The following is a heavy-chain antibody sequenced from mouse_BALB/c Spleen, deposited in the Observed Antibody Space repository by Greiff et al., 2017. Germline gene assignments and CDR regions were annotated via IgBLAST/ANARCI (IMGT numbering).Heavy chain of an antibody. CDR2: IRLKSNNYAT. CDR1: GFTFSNYW. Sequence: EVMLVESGGGLVQPGGSMKLSCVASGFTFSNYWMNWVRQSPEKGLEWVAEIRLKSNNYATHYAESVKGRFTISRDDSKSSVYLQMNNLRAEDTGIYYCTRGDYDGFAYWGQGTLVTVSA. V-gene: IGHV6-6*02. CDR3: TRGDYDGFAY. J-gene: IGHJ3*01. D-gene: IGHD2-4*01.